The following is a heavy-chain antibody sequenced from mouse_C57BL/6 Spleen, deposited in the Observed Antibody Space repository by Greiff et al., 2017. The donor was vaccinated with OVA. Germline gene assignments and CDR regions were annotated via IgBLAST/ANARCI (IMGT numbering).Heavy chain of an antibody. V-gene: IGHV3-6*01. CDR2: ISYDGSN. CDR1: GYSITSGYY. D-gene: IGHD2-14*01. J-gene: IGHJ2*01. Sequence: EVHLVESGPGLVKPSQSLSLTCSVTGYSITSGYYWNWIRQFPGNKLEWMGYISYDGSNNYNPSLKNRISITRDTSKNQFFLKLNSVTTEDTATYYCARDKGTDFDYWGQGTTLTVSS. CDR3: ARDKGTDFDY.